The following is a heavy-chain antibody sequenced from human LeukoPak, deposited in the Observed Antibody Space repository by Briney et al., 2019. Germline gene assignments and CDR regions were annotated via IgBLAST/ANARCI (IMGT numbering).Heavy chain of an antibody. CDR3: ARGDGVDSSAGSY. J-gene: IGHJ4*02. CDR1: GFTFSSYS. V-gene: IGHV3-21*04. Sequence: PGGSLRLSCAASGFTFSSYSMNWVRQAPGKGLEWVSSISSSSSYIYYADSVKGRFTISRDNAKNSLYLQMNSLRAEDTAVYYCARGDGVDSSAGSYWGQGTLVTVSS. D-gene: IGHD3-22*01. CDR2: ISSSSSYI.